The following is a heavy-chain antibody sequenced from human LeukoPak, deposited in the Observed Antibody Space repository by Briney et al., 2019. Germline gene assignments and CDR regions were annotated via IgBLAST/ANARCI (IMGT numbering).Heavy chain of an antibody. CDR2: ISYDGSNK. Sequence: GGSLRLSCAASGFTFSSYAMHWVRQAPGKGLEWVAVISYDGSNKYYADSVKGRFTISRDNSKNTLYLQMNSLRAEDTAVYYCAKGQDAYYYGMDVWGQGTTVTVSS. J-gene: IGHJ6*02. CDR1: GFTFSSYA. CDR3: AKGQDAYYYGMDV. V-gene: IGHV3-30*04.